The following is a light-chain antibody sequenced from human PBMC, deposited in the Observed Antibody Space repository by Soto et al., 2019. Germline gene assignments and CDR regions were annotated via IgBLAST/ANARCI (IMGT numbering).Light chain of an antibody. J-gene: IGKJ1*01. CDR2: AAS. Sequence: DIQMTQSPSSLSASVGDRVTITCRASQSIGRYLNWYQQKPGKAPEFLIYAASSLQSGVPSRFSGSGSGTDFTLTISSLQPEDFATYHCQQSYSTPQTFGQGTKVEIK. V-gene: IGKV1-39*01. CDR3: QQSYSTPQT. CDR1: QSIGRY.